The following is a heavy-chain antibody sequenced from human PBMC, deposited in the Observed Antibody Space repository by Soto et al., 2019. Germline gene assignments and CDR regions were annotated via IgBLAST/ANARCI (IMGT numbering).Heavy chain of an antibody. CDR1: GGTFSSYA. V-gene: IGHV1-69*13. J-gene: IGHJ4*02. D-gene: IGHD3-10*01. CDR2: IIPIFGTA. CDR3: TLWGYSYYFDY. Sequence: ASVKVSCKASGGTFSSYAISWVRQAPGQGLEWMGGIIPIFGTANYAQKFQGRVTITADESTSTAYMELNSLRAEDTAVYYCTLWGYSYYFDYWGQGTLVTVSS.